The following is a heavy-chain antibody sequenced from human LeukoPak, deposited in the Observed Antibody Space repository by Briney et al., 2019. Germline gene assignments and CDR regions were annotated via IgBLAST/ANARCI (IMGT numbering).Heavy chain of an antibody. J-gene: IGHJ5*02. CDR3: ARAAYSSSSCWFDP. CDR1: GFTFSDYY. Sequence: GGSLRLSCAASGFTFSDYYMSWIRQAPGKGLEGVSYISSSGSTIYYADSVKGRFTISRDNAKNSLYLQMNSLRAEDTAVYYCARAAYSSSSCWFDPWGQGTLVTVSS. D-gene: IGHD6-6*01. CDR2: ISSSGSTI. V-gene: IGHV3-11*01.